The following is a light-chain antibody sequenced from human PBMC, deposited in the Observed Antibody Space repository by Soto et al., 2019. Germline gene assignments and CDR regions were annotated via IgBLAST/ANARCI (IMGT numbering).Light chain of an antibody. V-gene: IGKV3-20*01. CDR2: GAS. J-gene: IGKJ4*01. CDR1: QSVSSTF. CDR3: QQYGSSPPLT. Sequence: EFVLTQSPGTLSLSPGERATLSCRASQSVSSTFLAWYQQKPGQPPRLLIYGASTRGTGIPDRFSGSGSGTDFTLTISRLEPEDFGVYYCQQYGSSPPLTFGGGTKVEIK.